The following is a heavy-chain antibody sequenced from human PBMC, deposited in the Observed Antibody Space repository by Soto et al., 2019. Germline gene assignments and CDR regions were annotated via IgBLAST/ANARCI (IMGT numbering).Heavy chain of an antibody. CDR3: ARGARGGGRFDP. V-gene: IGHV4-34*01. J-gene: IGHJ5*02. Sequence: QVQLQQWGAGLLKPSETLSLTCAVYGGSFSGYYWSWIRQPPGKGLEWIGEINHSGSTNYNPSLKSRVTISVDTSKNQFSLKLSSVTAADTAVYYCARGARGGGRFDPWGQGTLVTVSS. CDR1: GGSFSGYY. D-gene: IGHD2-15*01. CDR2: INHSGST.